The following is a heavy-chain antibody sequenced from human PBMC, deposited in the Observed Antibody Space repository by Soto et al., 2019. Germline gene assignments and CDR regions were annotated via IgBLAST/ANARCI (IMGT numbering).Heavy chain of an antibody. CDR2: VFGNGAGTP. J-gene: IGHJ4*02. Sequence: QVQLQESGPGLVRPSETLSLTCSVSGSSFTGDYWSWIRQPAGKGLEWIGRVFGNGAGTPIYNSSTKNPGTMAVESATKPFSLKLTSFTAAGTAGYFRAGDSPPYGRRRPSAGAFEDWGQGILVTVSS. D-gene: IGHD3-10*01. CDR1: GSSFTGDY. V-gene: IGHV4-4*07. CDR3: AGDSPPYGRRRPSAGAFED.